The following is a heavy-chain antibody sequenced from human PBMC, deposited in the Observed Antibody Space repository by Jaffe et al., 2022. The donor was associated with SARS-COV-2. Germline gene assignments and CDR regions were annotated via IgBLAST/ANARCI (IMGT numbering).Heavy chain of an antibody. D-gene: IGHD1-26*01. Sequence: DVQLLESGGGLVQPGGSLRLSCAASGFTFSNYAMSWVRQAPGKGLEWVSAISGSGGSTYYADSVKGRFTISRDNSKNTLYVQMNSLRAEDTAVYHCAKEGQWEPRTRYDNWGQGTLVTVSS. V-gene: IGHV3-23*01. CDR2: ISGSGGST. J-gene: IGHJ4*02. CDR1: GFTFSNYA. CDR3: AKEGQWEPRTRYDN.